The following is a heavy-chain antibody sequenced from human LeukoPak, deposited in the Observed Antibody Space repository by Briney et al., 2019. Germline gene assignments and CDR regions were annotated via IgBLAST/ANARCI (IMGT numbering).Heavy chain of an antibody. Sequence: PGGSLRLPCATSGFPFRAYGIHWVRQAAGKGLEWVAFIRYDGTSKYYIDSVKGRFSISRDTSMNTVSLQMNSLRDEDTAVYYCAKEDKGYSFGFDAFDTWGQGTMVTVSA. V-gene: IGHV3-30*02. CDR3: AKEDKGYSFGFDAFDT. CDR2: IRYDGTSK. J-gene: IGHJ3*02. D-gene: IGHD5-18*01. CDR1: GFPFRAYG.